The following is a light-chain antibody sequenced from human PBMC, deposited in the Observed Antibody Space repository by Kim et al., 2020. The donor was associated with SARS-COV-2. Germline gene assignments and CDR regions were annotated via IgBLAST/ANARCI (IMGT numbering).Light chain of an antibody. J-gene: IGLJ2*01. Sequence: TIRINGEGDRLRMYFASWYHPKPGQAPVLLIYSKTNRPSGIPDRFSGSSSGNTASLTITGAQAEDEADYYCNSPDSSGNHWVFGGGTQLTVL. CDR3: NSPDSSGNHWV. CDR2: SKT. CDR1: RLRMYF. V-gene: IGLV3-19*01.